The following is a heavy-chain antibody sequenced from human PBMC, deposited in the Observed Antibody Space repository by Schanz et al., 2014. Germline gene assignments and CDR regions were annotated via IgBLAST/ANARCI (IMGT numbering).Heavy chain of an antibody. J-gene: IGHJ4*02. CDR2: TSNDGSFT. D-gene: IGHD4-17*01. V-gene: IGHV3-74*01. Sequence: EVQLVESGGGLVQPGGSLRLSCAAFGFTFSDSWMHWVRQAPGKGLVWVSRTSNDGSFTTFADSVKGRFTISRDNAKNTLYLQMNSLRAEDTAVYYCVRDTDYHFDYWGQGTLVTVSS. CDR1: GFTFSDSW. CDR3: VRDTDYHFDY.